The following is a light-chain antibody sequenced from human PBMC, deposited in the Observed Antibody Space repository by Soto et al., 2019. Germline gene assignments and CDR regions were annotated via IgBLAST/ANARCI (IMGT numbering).Light chain of an antibody. CDR1: QGIRND. V-gene: IGKV1-6*01. J-gene: IGKJ5*01. Sequence: ASFLSPSVGDRVTITCRASQGIRNDLGWYQQKPGKAPKLLIYAASSLQSGVPSRFSGSGFGTDFTLTINSLQPEDFGTYYCQQFANYPLTFGQGTRLEIK. CDR2: AAS. CDR3: QQFANYPLT.